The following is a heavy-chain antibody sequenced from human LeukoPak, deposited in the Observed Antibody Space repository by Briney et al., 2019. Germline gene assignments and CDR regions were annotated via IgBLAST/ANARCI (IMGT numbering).Heavy chain of an antibody. CDR3: AKRGYYDFWSGPTDDY. CDR1: GFTFSSYA. D-gene: IGHD3-3*01. CDR2: ISGSGGST. J-gene: IGHJ4*02. V-gene: IGHV3-23*01. Sequence: GGSLRLSCAASGFTFSSYAMSWVRQAPGKGVEWVSAISGSGGSTYYADSVKGRFTISRDNSKNTLYPQMNSLRAEDTAVYYCAKRGYYDFWSGPTDDYWGQGTLVTVSS.